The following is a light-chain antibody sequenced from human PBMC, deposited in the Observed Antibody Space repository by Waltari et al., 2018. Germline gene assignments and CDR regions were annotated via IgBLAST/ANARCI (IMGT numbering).Light chain of an antibody. Sequence: DIQMTQSPSTLSASVGARVTLTCRASQSISSWLAWYQQKPGKAPKLLIHEASSLESGVPSRFSGSGSGTEFTLTISSLQPDDFATYYCQQYNTYWTFGQGTKVEIK. J-gene: IGKJ1*01. CDR2: EAS. CDR3: QQYNTYWT. CDR1: QSISSW. V-gene: IGKV1-5*03.